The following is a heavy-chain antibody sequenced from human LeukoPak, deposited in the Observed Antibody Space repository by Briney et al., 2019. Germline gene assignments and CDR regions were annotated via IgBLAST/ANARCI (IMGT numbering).Heavy chain of an antibody. CDR1: GFTFSDYY. Sequence: GGSLRLSCAASGFTFSDYYMSWIRQAPGKGLEWVSYISSSGSTIYYADSVKGRFTISRDNAKNSLYLQMNSLRAEDTAVYYCARDCFPTYYYGSGSYGMDVWGKGTTVTISS. V-gene: IGHV3-11*04. CDR2: ISSSGSTI. D-gene: IGHD3-10*01. J-gene: IGHJ6*04. CDR3: ARDCFPTYYYGSGSYGMDV.